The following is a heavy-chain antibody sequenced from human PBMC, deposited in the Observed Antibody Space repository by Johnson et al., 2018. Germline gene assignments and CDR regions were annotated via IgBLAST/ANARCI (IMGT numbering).Heavy chain of an antibody. J-gene: IGHJ6*03. Sequence: QVQLQESGPGLVKPSETXSLTCSVSGGSISGYYWSWVRQPPGKGLEWIGDRGSTDYNPSIKSRITIAVDRSKSQFSLQLRSVTAADTAVYYCARSPTDVLTGYYYMDVWGKGTTVIVSS. CDR1: GGSISGYY. CDR2: RGST. V-gene: IGHV4-59*01. CDR3: ARSPTDVLTGYYYMDV. D-gene: IGHD3-9*01.